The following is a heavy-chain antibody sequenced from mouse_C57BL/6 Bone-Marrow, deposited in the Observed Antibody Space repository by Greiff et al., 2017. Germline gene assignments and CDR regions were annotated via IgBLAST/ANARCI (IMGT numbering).Heavy chain of an antibody. D-gene: IGHD1-1*01. CDR1: GYTFTSYW. Sequence: QVQLQQPGAELVMPGASVKLSCKASGYTFTSYWMHWVQQRPGQGLEWIGEIDPSDSYTNYNQKFKGKSTLTVDKSSSTAYMQLSSLTSEDSAVYYCAREGYYYGSSSFAYWGQGTLVTVSA. CDR3: AREGYYYGSSSFAY. J-gene: IGHJ3*01. CDR2: IDPSDSYT. V-gene: IGHV1-69*01.